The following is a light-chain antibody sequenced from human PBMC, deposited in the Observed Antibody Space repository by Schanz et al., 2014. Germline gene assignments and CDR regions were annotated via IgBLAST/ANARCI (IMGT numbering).Light chain of an antibody. V-gene: IGLV8-61*01. J-gene: IGLJ3*02. CDR1: SGSVSTSYY. CDR2: STN. CDR3: VLYMGSGIWL. Sequence: QTVVTQEPSFSVSPGGTVTLTCALNSGSVSTSYYPSWYQQTPGQAPRTLIFSTNSRSSGVPDRFSGSILGNKAALTITGAQADDESDYYCVLYMGSGIWLFGGGTKLTVL.